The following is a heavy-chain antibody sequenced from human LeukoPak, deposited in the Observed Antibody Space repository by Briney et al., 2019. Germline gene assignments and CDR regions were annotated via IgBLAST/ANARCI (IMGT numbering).Heavy chain of an antibody. Sequence: SQTLSLTCTVSGASVSSGSYYWSWVRQPAGKGLDCIGHIYTSGSTNYNPSLKGRVTISLDPSKNQFSLKLSSVTAADTAVYYCARQTYGATDVCGKGTTVTVSS. CDR3: ARQTYGATDV. V-gene: IGHV4-61*09. D-gene: IGHD3-16*01. J-gene: IGHJ6*04. CDR2: IYTSGST. CDR1: GASVSSGSYY.